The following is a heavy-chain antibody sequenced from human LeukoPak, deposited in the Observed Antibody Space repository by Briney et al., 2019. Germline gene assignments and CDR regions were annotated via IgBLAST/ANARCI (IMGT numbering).Heavy chain of an antibody. J-gene: IGHJ4*02. CDR3: ARDPLPLYD. CDR1: QYTFTDYA. D-gene: IGHD2/OR15-2a*01. Sequence: ASVKVSCKASQYTFTDYAVHWVRQAPGQRLEWMGWIDAGNGKTKYSQSFQGRVTMTTDTSTSTAYMELRSLRSDDTAVYYCARDPLPLYDWGQGTLVTVSS. CDR2: IDAGNGKT. V-gene: IGHV1-3*01.